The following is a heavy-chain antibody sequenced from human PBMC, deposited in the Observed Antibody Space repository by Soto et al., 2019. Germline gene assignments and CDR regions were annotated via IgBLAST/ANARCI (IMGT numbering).Heavy chain of an antibody. CDR3: ARGAPGGWSGYHAFDI. CDR1: GGSFSGYY. Sequence: SETLSLTCAVYGGSFSGYYWSWIRQPPGKGLEWIGEINHSGSTNYNPSLKSRVTISVDTSKNQFSLKLSSVTAADTAVYYCARGAPGGWSGYHAFDIWGQGTMVTVSS. CDR2: INHSGST. J-gene: IGHJ3*02. D-gene: IGHD3-3*01. V-gene: IGHV4-34*01.